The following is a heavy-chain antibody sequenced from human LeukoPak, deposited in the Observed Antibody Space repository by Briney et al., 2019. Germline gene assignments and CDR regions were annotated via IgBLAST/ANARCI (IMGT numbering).Heavy chain of an antibody. CDR3: ARDKDYYGSGSYCDY. J-gene: IGHJ4*02. CDR1: GYTFTSYY. D-gene: IGHD3-10*01. CDR2: INPSGGST. V-gene: IGHV1-46*01. Sequence: ASXXVSCKASGYTFTSYYMHWVRQAPGQGLEWMGIINPSGGSTSYAQKFQGRVTMTRDTSTSTVYMELSSLRSEDTAVYYCARDKDYYGSGSYCDYWGQGTLVTVSS.